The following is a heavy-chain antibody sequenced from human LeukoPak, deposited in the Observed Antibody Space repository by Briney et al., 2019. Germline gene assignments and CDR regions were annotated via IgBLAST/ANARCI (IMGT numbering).Heavy chain of an antibody. V-gene: IGHV1-2*02. D-gene: IGHD6-13*01. CDR3: AREVSIAAAGTKYYYYGMDV. CDR1: GYTFTGYC. CDR2: INPNSGGT. Sequence: GASVKVSCKASGYTFTGYCMHWVRQAPGQGLEWMGWINPNSGGTNYAQKFQGRVTMTRDTSISTAYMELSRLRSDDTAVYYCAREVSIAAAGTKYYYYGMDVWGQGTTVTVSS. J-gene: IGHJ6*02.